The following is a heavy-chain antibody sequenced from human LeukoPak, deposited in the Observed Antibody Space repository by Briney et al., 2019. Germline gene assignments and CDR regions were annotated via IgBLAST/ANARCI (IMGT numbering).Heavy chain of an antibody. D-gene: IGHD1-20*01. CDR3: AGNWNDVDY. CDR1: GFAFSTYP. CDR2: ISSDGTSR. V-gene: IGHV3-30*04. J-gene: IGHJ4*02. Sequence: GGSLRLTCAASGFAFSTYPTHWVRQAPGKGLEWVAIISSDGTSRYYADVVKGRFTFSRDNSRNTLYLQMNSLRDEDTALYYCAGNWNDVDYWGQGTLVTVSP.